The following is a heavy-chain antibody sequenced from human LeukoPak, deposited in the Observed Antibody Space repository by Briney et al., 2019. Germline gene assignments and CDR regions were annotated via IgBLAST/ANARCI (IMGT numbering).Heavy chain of an antibody. CDR1: SGSISSSSYY. D-gene: IGHD3-22*01. CDR3: ARRRYYDSTGYLD. Sequence: PSETLSLTCTISSGSISSSSYYWGWIRQPPGKGLEWIADIYYSGSTYYNPSLKSRVSISIDTSNNHFSLRLSSVTAADTALYYCARRRYYDSTGYLDWGQGTVVTVSS. CDR2: IYYSGST. V-gene: IGHV4-39*02. J-gene: IGHJ1*01.